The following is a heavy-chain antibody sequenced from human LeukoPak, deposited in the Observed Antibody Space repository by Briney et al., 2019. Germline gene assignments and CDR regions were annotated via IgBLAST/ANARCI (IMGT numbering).Heavy chain of an antibody. D-gene: IGHD2-15*01. CDR1: GFTFTTYW. J-gene: IGHJ6*02. CDR2: INIDGSTT. V-gene: IGHV3-74*01. Sequence: GGSLRLSCAASGFTFTTYWMHWIRQAPGKGLVWVSQINIDGSTTNYADSVKGRFTISKDSSNNTVFLQMNSLRADDTALYYCARGGWSGFYYGMDVWGQGTTVTVSS. CDR3: ARGGWSGFYYGMDV.